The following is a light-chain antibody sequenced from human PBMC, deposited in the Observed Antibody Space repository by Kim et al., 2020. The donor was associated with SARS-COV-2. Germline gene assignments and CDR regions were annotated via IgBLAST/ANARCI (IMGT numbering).Light chain of an antibody. V-gene: IGKV3-15*01. J-gene: IGKJ1*01. CDR2: GAS. CDR1: QSFSTN. Sequence: VSPGGRATRSCRASQSFSTNLAWYQQKPGQAPRLLIYGASSRATDIPTRFSGSGSGTEFTLTISGLQSEDFALYYCQLYNNWPWTFGQGTKVDIK. CDR3: QLYNNWPWT.